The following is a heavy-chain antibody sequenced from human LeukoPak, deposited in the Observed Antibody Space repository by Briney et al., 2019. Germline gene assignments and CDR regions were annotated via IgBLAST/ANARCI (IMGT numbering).Heavy chain of an antibody. D-gene: IGHD1-26*01. J-gene: IGHJ6*02. CDR2: ISYDGSNK. Sequence: GRSLRLSCAASGFTFSGYGMHWVRQAPGKGLEWVAVISYDGSNKYYADSVKGRFTISRDNSKNTLYLQMNSLRAEDTAVYYCARGGRGYSGSFTPGDYYYGMDVWGQGTTVTVSS. CDR1: GFTFSGYG. V-gene: IGHV3-30*03. CDR3: ARGGRGYSGSFTPGDYYYGMDV.